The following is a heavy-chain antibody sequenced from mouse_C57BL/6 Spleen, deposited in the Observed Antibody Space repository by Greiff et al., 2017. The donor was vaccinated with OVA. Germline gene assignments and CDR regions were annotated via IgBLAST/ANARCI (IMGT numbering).Heavy chain of an antibody. Sequence: VQLQQSGPELVKPGASVKISCKASGYAFSSYWMNWVQQRPGKGLEWIGRIYPGGGDNNYNGKFKGKATLTADKSSSTAYMQLSILTSEDSSVYYCARSPNLYSIDYWGQGTSLTVSS. V-gene: IGHV1-82*01. D-gene: IGHD6-1*01. CDR3: ARSPNLYSIDY. CDR1: GYAFSSYW. CDR2: IYPGGGDN. J-gene: IGHJ2*02.